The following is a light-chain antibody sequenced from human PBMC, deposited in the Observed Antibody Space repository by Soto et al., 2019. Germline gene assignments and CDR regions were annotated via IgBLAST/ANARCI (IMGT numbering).Light chain of an antibody. CDR2: GAS. Sequence: ESVLTQSPGTLSLSPGERATLSCRASQSVSSSYLAWYQQKPGQAPRLLIYGASSRATGIPDRFSGSWSGTDFTLIISSLEPEDFSVYYCQPCGSSPLFTFGPGTKVDVK. V-gene: IGKV3-20*01. CDR1: QSVSSSY. CDR3: QPCGSSPLFT. J-gene: IGKJ3*01.